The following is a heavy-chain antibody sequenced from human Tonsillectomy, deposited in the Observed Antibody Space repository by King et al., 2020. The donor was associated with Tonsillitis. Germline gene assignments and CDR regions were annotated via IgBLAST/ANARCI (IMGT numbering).Heavy chain of an antibody. CDR2: INWNGCST. J-gene: IGHJ4*02. Sequence: VQLVESGGGVVRPGGSLRLSCAVSGFTFDDYGMSWVRQAPGKGLEWGSGINWNGCSTGYADSVKGRFTISRDNAKNSLYLQMNSLRAEDTALYHCARAGYDILTGHFDYWGQGTLVTVSS. CDR1: GFTFDDYG. CDR3: ARAGYDILTGHFDY. D-gene: IGHD3-9*01. V-gene: IGHV3-20*01.